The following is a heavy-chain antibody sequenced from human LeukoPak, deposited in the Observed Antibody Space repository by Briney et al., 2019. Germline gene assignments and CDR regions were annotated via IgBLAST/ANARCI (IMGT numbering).Heavy chain of an antibody. CDR2: ISVYNGDT. CDR3: ARDTYCSDGVRYSGLRAIDY. CDR1: GYTFSNYG. Sequence: ASVKVSCKASGYTFSNYGLSWVRQAPGQGLEWMAWISVYNGDTKYAQKLQGRVTMTTDTSTDTAYMELRSLTSDDTAVYYCARDTYCSDGVRYSGLRAIDYWGQGTLVTVSS. V-gene: IGHV1-18*01. J-gene: IGHJ4*02. D-gene: IGHD2-15*01.